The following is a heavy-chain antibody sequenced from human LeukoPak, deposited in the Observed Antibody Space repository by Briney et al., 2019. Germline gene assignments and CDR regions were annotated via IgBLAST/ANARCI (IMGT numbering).Heavy chain of an antibody. CDR3: ARGGYYYGSGSYSWFDP. CDR2: IYHSGST. V-gene: IGHV4-4*02. D-gene: IGHD3-10*01. J-gene: IGHJ5*02. Sequence: PSGTLSLTCGVSGGSISSSNWWSWVRQPPGKGLEWIGEIYHSGSTNYNPSLKSRVTISVDKSKNQFSLKLSSVTAADTAVYYCARGGYYYGSGSYSWFDPWGQGTLVTVSS. CDR1: GGSISSSNW.